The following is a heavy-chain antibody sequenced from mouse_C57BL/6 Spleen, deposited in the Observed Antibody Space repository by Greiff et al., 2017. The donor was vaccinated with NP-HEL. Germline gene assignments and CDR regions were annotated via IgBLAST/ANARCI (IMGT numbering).Heavy chain of an antibody. Sequence: QVQLQQSGPELVKPGASVKISCKASGYAFSSSWMNWVKQRPGKGLEWIGRLYPGDGDTNYNGKFKGKATLTADKSSSTAYMQLSSLTSEDSAVYFCAREGDYYGSSPFDYWGQGTTLTVSS. CDR3: AREGDYYGSSPFDY. CDR2: LYPGDGDT. J-gene: IGHJ2*01. V-gene: IGHV1-82*01. D-gene: IGHD1-1*01. CDR1: GYAFSSSW.